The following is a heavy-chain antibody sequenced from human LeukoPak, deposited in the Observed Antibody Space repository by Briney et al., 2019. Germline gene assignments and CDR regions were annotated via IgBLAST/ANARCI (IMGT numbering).Heavy chain of an antibody. CDR2: IDWDDAK. CDR1: GFSLSTSGMC. D-gene: IGHD3-3*01. V-gene: IGHV2-70*17. Sequence: SGPALVKPTQTVTLTCTFSGFSLSTSGMCVSWIRQPPGKALEWLAHIDWDDAKFYNTSLKTRLTISKDTSKNQVVLTMTNVDPVDTATYYCARSPFVYYGLDVWGQGTTVTVSS. J-gene: IGHJ6*02. CDR3: ARSPFVYYGLDV.